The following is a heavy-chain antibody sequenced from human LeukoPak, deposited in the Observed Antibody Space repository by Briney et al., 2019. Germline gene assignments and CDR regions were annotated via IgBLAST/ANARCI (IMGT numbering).Heavy chain of an antibody. Sequence: GGSLRLSCAASGFTFSTYAMTWVRQAPGKGLEWVSAITGSGDRTDYADSVKGRFTISRDNSKNTLYLQMNSLRAEDTAVYYCAREGGGSYTQVGYFDYWGQGTLVTVSS. V-gene: IGHV3-23*01. D-gene: IGHD1-26*01. CDR1: GFTFSTYA. CDR3: AREGGGSYTQVGYFDY. J-gene: IGHJ4*02. CDR2: ITGSGDRT.